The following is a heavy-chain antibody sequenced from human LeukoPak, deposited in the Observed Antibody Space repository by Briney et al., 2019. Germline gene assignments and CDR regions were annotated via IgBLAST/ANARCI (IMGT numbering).Heavy chain of an antibody. CDR2: IIPMYGTP. CDR1: GDTFSASS. J-gene: IGHJ3*01. Sequence: SLKLSCKAPGDTFSASSFNWVRQAPGHGLEWMGGIIPMYGTPDYAQKFQGRVTITTNDSTSTVYMALSRLTSEDSAIYYCARDEAYRRVIIYAFVLWGQGTVVTVTS. D-gene: IGHD3-10*01. V-gene: IGHV1-69*05. CDR3: ARDEAYRRVIIYAFVL.